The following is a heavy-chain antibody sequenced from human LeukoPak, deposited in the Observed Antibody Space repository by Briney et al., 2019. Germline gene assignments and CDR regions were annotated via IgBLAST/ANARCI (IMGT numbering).Heavy chain of an antibody. V-gene: IGHV3-15*01. CDR1: GFTFTNAW. CDR3: TTDPRNGYYFDY. CDR2: IKSNTDGGTA. J-gene: IGHJ4*02. D-gene: IGHD1-1*01. Sequence: GGSLRLSCAASGFTFTNAWMSWVRQAPGKGLEWVGRIKSNTDGGTADYAAPVKDRVTISRDDSKNTLYLQMNSLKTEDIAVYYCTTDPRNGYYFDYWGQGTLATVSS.